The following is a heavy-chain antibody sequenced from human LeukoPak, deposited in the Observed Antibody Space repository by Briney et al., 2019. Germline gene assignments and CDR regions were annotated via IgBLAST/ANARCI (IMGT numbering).Heavy chain of an antibody. CDR3: AREFGSGSQIDY. Sequence: GGSLSLSCAASGFTFSSYWMSWVRQAPGKGLEWVANIKQDGSEKYYVDSVKGRFTISRDNARNTLYLQMNSLRAEDTAVYYCAREFGSGSQIDYWCQGTLVTVSS. J-gene: IGHJ4*02. CDR2: IKQDGSEK. D-gene: IGHD3-10*01. CDR1: GFTFSSYW. V-gene: IGHV3-7*01.